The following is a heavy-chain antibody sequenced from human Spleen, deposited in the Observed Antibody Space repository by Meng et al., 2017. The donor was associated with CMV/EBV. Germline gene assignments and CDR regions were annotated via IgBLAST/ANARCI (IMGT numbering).Heavy chain of an antibody. Sequence: SLKISCVASGFTFSRYEMNWVRQAPGKGLEWMAVISYDGSNKYYADSVKGRFAISRDNSKNTLYLQMTTLRPEDTAVYYCARGSISTNWHRSDFDYWGQGILVTVSS. D-gene: IGHD6-13*01. V-gene: IGHV3-30*09. CDR3: ARGSISTNWHRSDFDY. CDR2: ISYDGSNK. CDR1: GFTFSRYE. J-gene: IGHJ4*02.